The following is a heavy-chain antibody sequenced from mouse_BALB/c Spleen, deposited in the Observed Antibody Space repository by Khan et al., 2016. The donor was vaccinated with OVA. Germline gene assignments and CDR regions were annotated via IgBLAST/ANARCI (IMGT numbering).Heavy chain of an antibody. D-gene: IGHD1-1*01. CDR3: TRQGRTYTWLGY. Sequence: QVQLQQSGAELAKPGASVKMSCKASGYTFTNYWMHWVKQRPGKGLEWIGYIDPTTGYTEYNQKFKDKATLTADKSSSTAYLQLSSLTSEDSAVYYCTRQGRTYTWLGYWGQGTLVTVSA. V-gene: IGHV1-7*01. CDR1: GYTFTNYW. J-gene: IGHJ3*01. CDR2: IDPTTGYT.